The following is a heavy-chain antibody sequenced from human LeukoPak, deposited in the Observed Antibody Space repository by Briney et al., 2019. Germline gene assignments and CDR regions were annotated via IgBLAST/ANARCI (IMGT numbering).Heavy chain of an antibody. D-gene: IGHD3-3*01. J-gene: IGHJ6*03. CDR1: GYSISSGYY. V-gene: IGHV4-38-2*02. CDR3: ARDKGYDFHYYYYMDV. Sequence: PSETLSLXCTVSGYSISSGYYWGWIRQPPGKGLEWIGSIYHSGSTYYNPSLKGRVTISVDTSKNQFSLKLSSVTAADTAVYYCARDKGYDFHYYYYMDVWGKGTTVTVSS. CDR2: IYHSGST.